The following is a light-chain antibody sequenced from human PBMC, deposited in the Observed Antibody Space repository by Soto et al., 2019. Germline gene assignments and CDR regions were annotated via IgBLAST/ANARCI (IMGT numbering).Light chain of an antibody. CDR1: SSDVGHYNF. J-gene: IGLJ1*01. Sequence: QSALTQPASVSGSPGQSITISCTGTSSDVGHYNFVSWYQQHPGNAPKLMIYDVSVRPSGVSDRFSGSKSGNTASLTISGLQAEDEADYYCCSYTTTSSRVFGTGTKRTVL. V-gene: IGLV2-14*03. CDR2: DVS. CDR3: CSYTTTSSRV.